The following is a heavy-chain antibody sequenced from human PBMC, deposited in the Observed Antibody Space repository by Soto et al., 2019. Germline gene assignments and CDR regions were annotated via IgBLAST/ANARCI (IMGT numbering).Heavy chain of an antibody. CDR1: GYAFTSYV. Sequence: ASVKVSCRVSGYAFTSYVIRWVRPATGPGLEWMGWISAYNGNTNYAQKLQGRVTMTKDTSTSTAYMELRSLRSDDTAVYYCARLESSSVVVAAPYYYDYGADVSGRGTKVLVSS. J-gene: IGHJ6*04. V-gene: IGHV1-18*01. CDR3: ARLESSSVVVAAPYYYDYGADV. CDR2: ISAYNGNT. D-gene: IGHD2-15*01.